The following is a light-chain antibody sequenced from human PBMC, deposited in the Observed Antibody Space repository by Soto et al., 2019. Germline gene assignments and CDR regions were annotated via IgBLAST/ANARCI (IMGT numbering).Light chain of an antibody. V-gene: IGLV2-14*01. Sequence: QSVLTQPASVSGSPGQSITISCTGTSSDVGGYDYVSWYQQHPDKAPKLIIYEVTDRPSGVSSRFSGSKSGNTASLTISGLQAEDEADCYCSSLTSGSTRVFGTGTKLTVL. J-gene: IGLJ1*01. CDR1: SSDVGGYDY. CDR3: SSLTSGSTRV. CDR2: EVT.